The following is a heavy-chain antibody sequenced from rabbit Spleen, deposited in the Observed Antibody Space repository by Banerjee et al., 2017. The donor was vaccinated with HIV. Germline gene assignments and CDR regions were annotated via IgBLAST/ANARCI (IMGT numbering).Heavy chain of an antibody. J-gene: IGHJ6*01. Sequence: QEQLVESGGGLVQPGGSLKLSCKASGFDFSGYGVSWVRQAPGKGLEWIACIDAGSSGFTYSATWAKGRFTCSKTSSTTVTLQMTSLTVADTATYFCARDTGSSFSSYGMDLWGPGTLVTVS. CDR2: IDAGSSGFT. CDR1: GFDFSGYG. V-gene: IGHV1S45*01. D-gene: IGHD8-1*01. CDR3: ARDTGSSFSSYGMDL.